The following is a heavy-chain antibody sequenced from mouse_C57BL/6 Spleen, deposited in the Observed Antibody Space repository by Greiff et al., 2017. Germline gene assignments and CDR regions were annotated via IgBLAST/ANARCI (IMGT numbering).Heavy chain of an antibody. CDR2: IRNKANNHAT. CDR1: GFTFSDAW. D-gene: IGHD3-2*02. CDR3: TRKTAQATGDY. Sequence: EVKLVESGGGLVQPGGSMKLSCAASGFTFSDAWMDWVRQSPEKGLEWVAEIRNKANNHATYYAESVKGRFTISRDDSKSSVYLQMNSLRAEDTGIYYCTRKTAQATGDYWGQGTTLTVSS. J-gene: IGHJ2*01. V-gene: IGHV6-6*01.